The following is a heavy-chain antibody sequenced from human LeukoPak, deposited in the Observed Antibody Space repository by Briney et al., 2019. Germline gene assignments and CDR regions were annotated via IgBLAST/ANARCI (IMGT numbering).Heavy chain of an antibody. CDR3: AKDSTGVYDSSGYYYSPSFDY. Sequence: PGGSLRLSCAASGFTFSSYAMSWVRQAPGKGLEWVSAISGSGGGPYYADSGKGRFTISRDNSKNTLYLQMNSLRAEDTAVYYCAKDSTGVYDSSGYYYSPSFDYWGQGTLVTVSS. J-gene: IGHJ4*02. V-gene: IGHV3-23*01. CDR1: GFTFSSYA. CDR2: ISGSGGGP. D-gene: IGHD3-22*01.